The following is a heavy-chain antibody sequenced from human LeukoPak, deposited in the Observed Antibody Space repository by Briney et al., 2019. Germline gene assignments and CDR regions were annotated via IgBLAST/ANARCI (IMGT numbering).Heavy chain of an antibody. Sequence: QPGRSLRLSCSPSGFTFSSYAMHWVRQAPGKGLEYVSAISSNGGSTYYADSVKGRFTISRDNSKNTLYLQMSSLRAEDTAVYYCVKDHYDFWSGYSDYWGQGTLGTVSS. CDR2: ISSNGGST. CDR3: VKDHYDFWSGYSDY. D-gene: IGHD3-3*01. J-gene: IGHJ4*02. V-gene: IGHV3-64D*09. CDR1: GFTFSSYA.